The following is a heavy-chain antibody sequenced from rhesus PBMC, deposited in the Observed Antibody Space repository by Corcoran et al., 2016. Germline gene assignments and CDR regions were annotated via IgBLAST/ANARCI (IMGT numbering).Heavy chain of an antibody. CDR2: IYWDDDK. Sequence: QVTLKESGPALVNPTQTLTLTCTFSGFSLSTSGMCVGWLRQPPVNALDWLASIYWDDDKYYSTSLKSRLTISKDTSKNQVVLTMTNMDPVDTATYYCARVLTIFGVVDAFDFWGQGLRVTVSS. V-gene: IGHV2S1*01. J-gene: IGHJ3*01. D-gene: IGHD3-3*01. CDR3: ARVLTIFGVVDAFDF. CDR1: GFSLSTSGMC.